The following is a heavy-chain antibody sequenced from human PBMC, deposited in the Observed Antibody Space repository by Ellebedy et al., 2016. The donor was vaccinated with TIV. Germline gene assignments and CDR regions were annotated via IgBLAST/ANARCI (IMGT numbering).Heavy chain of an antibody. CDR1: GFTFDDYT. CDR3: AKAGLRYRNINWFDP. D-gene: IGHD3-9*01. CDR2: ISWDGGST. V-gene: IGHV3-43*01. J-gene: IGHJ5*02. Sequence: GGSLRLXXAASGFTFDDYTMHWVRQAPGKGLEWVSLISWDGGSTYYADSVKGRFTISRDNSKNSLYLQMNSLRTEDTALYYCAKAGLRYRNINWFDPWGQGTLVTVSS.